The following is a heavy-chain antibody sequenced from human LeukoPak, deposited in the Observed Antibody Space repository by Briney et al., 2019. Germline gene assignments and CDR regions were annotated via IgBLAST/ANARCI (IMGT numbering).Heavy chain of an antibody. CDR3: ARRSAVAAHLDY. Sequence: SETLCLTCAASGGSFSGYYWSWIRQPPGKGLEWVGEINHSGSTNYNPSLKSRVTISVDTSKNQFSLKLSSVTAADTAVYYCARRSAVAAHLDYWGQGTLVTVSS. D-gene: IGHD6-19*01. V-gene: IGHV4-34*01. CDR1: GGSFSGYY. J-gene: IGHJ4*02. CDR2: INHSGST.